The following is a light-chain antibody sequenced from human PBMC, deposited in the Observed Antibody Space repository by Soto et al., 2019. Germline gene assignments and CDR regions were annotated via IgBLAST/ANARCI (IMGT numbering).Light chain of an antibody. CDR2: GAS. Sequence: EIVLTQSPGTLSMSAGERATLSCRASQSVSSSYLAWYQQKPGQAPRLLIYGASRRATGIPDRFSGSGSGTDFTLTISRLEPEDFATYYCQQSYSTPWTFGQGTKVEIK. CDR3: QQSYSTPWT. CDR1: QSVSSSY. J-gene: IGKJ1*01. V-gene: IGKV3-20*01.